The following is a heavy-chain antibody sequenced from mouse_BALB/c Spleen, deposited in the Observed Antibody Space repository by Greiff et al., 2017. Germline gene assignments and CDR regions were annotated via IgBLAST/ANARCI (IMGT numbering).Heavy chain of an antibody. CDR1: GFAFSSYD. V-gene: IGHV5-12-1*01. CDR3: ARHYFGYWYFDV. D-gene: IGHD1-1*02. Sequence: EVNLVESGGGLVKPGGSLKLSCAASGFAFSSYDMSWVRQTPEKRLEWVAYISSGGGSTYYPDTVKGRFTISRDNAKNTLYLQMSSLKSEDTAMYYCARHYFGYWYFDVWGAGTTVTVSS. J-gene: IGHJ1*01. CDR2: ISSGGGST.